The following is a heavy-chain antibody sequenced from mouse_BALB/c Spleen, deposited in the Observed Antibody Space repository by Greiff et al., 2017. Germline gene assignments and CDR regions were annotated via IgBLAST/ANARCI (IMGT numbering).Heavy chain of an antibody. CDR2: ISSGSSTI. D-gene: IGHD1-1*01. CDR3: ARELRDYFDY. V-gene: IGHV5-17*02. Sequence: EVKLVESGGGLVQPGGSRKLSCAASGFTFSSFGMHWVRQAPEKGLEWVAYISSGSSTIYYADTVKGRFTISSDNPKNTLFLQMTSLRSEDTAMYYCARELRDYFDYWGQGTTLTVSS. CDR1: GFTFSSFG. J-gene: IGHJ2*01.